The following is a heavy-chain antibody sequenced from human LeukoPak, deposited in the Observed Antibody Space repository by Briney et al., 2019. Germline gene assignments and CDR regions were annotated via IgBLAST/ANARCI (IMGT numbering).Heavy chain of an antibody. D-gene: IGHD2-2*01. V-gene: IGHV4-59*01. CDR3: ARGYCSSTSCWNAFDI. Sequence: SETLSLTCTVSGGSISSYYWSWIRQPPGKGLEWIGYIYYSGSTNYNPSLKSRVTISVDTSKNQFSLKLSSVTAADTAVYYCARGYCSSTSCWNAFDIWGQGTMVTVSS. CDR1: GGSISSYY. CDR2: IYYSGST. J-gene: IGHJ3*02.